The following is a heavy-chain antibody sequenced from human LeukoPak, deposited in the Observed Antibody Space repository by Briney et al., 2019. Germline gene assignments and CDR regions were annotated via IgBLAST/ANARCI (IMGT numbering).Heavy chain of an antibody. Sequence: GESLKISCKGSGYSFTSYWIGWVRQMPGKGLXXXXXXXXXDSDTRYSPSFQGQVTISADKSISTAYLQWSSLKASDTAMYYCARLPYDYVWGSYRHRAFDIWGQGTMVTVSS. CDR3: ARLPYDYVWGSYRHRAFDI. V-gene: IGHV5-51*01. CDR2: XXXXDSDT. D-gene: IGHD3-16*02. J-gene: IGHJ3*02. CDR1: GYSFTSYW.